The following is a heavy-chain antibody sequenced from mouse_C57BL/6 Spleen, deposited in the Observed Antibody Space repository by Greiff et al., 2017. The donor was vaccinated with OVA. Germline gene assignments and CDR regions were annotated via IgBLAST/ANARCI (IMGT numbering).Heavy chain of an antibody. CDR3: TREGGSHWYFDV. D-gene: IGHD1-1*01. Sequence: EVKVVESGEGLVKPGGSLKLSCAASGFTFSSYAMSWVRQTPEKRLEWVAYISSGGDYIYYADTVKGRFTISRDNARNTLYLQMSSLKSEDTAMYYCTREGGSHWYFDVWGTGTTVTVSS. CDR1: GFTFSSYA. CDR2: ISSGGDYI. J-gene: IGHJ1*03. V-gene: IGHV5-9-1*02.